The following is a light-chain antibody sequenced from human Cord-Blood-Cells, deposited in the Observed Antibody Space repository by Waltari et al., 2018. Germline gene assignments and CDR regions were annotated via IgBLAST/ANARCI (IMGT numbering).Light chain of an antibody. V-gene: IGKV3-15*01. CDR1: QSVSSN. Sequence: EIVMTQSPATLSVSPGERVTLSCRASQSVSSNLAWYQQKPGQAPRLLIYGASTRATGIPARFSGSGSGTEFTLTISSLQSEDFAVYYCQQYNNWPRGTFGQGTRLEIK. CDR2: GAS. CDR3: QQYNNWPRGT. J-gene: IGKJ5*01.